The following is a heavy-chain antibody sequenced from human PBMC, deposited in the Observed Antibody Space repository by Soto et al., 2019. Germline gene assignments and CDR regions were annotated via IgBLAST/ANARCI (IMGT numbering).Heavy chain of an antibody. Sequence: ASVKVSCKASGGTFSSYTISWVRQAPGQGLEWMGRIIPILGIANYAQKFQGRVTITADKSTSTAYMELSSLRAEDTAVYYCARDLSWGSNWYYYMDVWGKGTTVTVSS. D-gene: IGHD7-27*01. V-gene: IGHV1-69*04. CDR3: ARDLSWGSNWYYYMDV. J-gene: IGHJ6*03. CDR2: IIPILGIA. CDR1: GGTFSSYT.